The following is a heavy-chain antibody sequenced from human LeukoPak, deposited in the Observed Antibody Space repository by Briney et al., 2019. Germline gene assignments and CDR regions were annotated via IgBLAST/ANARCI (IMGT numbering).Heavy chain of an antibody. CDR1: GFTFSSYE. CDR2: ISSSGITI. J-gene: IGHJ4*02. D-gene: IGHD6-19*01. Sequence: PGGSLRLSCAASGFTFSSYEMNWVRQAPGKGLEWLSYISSSGITIYYADSVKGRFTISRDNAKSSLYLQMNSLRAEDTAVYYCARDSSAWYYFDYWGQGTLVTVSS. V-gene: IGHV3-48*03. CDR3: ARDSSAWYYFDY.